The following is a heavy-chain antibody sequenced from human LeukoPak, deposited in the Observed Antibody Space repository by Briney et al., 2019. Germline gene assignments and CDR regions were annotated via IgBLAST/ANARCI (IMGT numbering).Heavy chain of an antibody. CDR1: GVSISHYY. CDR2: IDTSGST. CDR3: ARGQWQIDY. D-gene: IGHD6-19*01. Sequence: SETLSLTCTVSGVSISHYYWTWIRQPAGGGLEWIGRIDTSGSTNYNPSLKRRVTMSSDTSNHQFSLNLMSVDAADTAVYYCARGQWQIDYWGQGILVTVSP. J-gene: IGHJ4*02. V-gene: IGHV4-4*07.